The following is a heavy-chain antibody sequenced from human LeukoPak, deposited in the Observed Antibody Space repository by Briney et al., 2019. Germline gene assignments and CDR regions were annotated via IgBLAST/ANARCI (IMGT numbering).Heavy chain of an antibody. Sequence: GGSLRLSCAASGFTFSSYAMHSVRQAPGKGLEWGAVISYEGSNKYYADSVKGRFTISRDNSKNPLYLQMNSLRAEDTAVYYCARDGGSFGGGSWVSNWFDPWGQGTLVTVSS. CDR2: ISYEGSNK. D-gene: IGHD2-15*01. CDR3: ARDGGSFGGGSWVSNWFDP. CDR1: GFTFSSYA. J-gene: IGHJ5*02. V-gene: IGHV3-30-3*01.